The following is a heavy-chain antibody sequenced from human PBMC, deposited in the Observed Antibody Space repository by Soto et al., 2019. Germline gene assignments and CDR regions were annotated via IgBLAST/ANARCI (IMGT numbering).Heavy chain of an antibody. CDR1: GGSISSSDYY. D-gene: IGHD4-17*01. Sequence: SETLSLTCTVSGGSISSSDYYWGWIRQPPGKKMEWIGHISYSGSAYNPSLKSRVTISVDTSKNQFSLKLSSVTAADTAVYYCARRYGYAFDIWGQGTMVTVSS. V-gene: IGHV4-39*01. CDR3: ARRYGYAFDI. J-gene: IGHJ3*02. CDR2: ISYSGSA.